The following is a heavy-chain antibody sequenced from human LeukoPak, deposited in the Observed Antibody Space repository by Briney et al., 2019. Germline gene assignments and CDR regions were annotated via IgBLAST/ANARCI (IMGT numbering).Heavy chain of an antibody. J-gene: IGHJ4*02. D-gene: IGHD5-18*01. CDR1: GGTFSSYA. V-gene: IGHV1-69*13. Sequence: SVKVSCKASGGTFSSYAISWVRRAPGQGLEWMGGVIPIFGTANYAQKFQGRVTITADESTSTAYMELSSLRSEDTAVYYCARVPGYSYAFDYWGQGTLVTVSS. CDR2: VIPIFGTA. CDR3: ARVPGYSYAFDY.